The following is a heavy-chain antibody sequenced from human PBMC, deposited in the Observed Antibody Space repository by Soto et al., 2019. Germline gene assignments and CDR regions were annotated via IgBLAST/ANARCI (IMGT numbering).Heavy chain of an antibody. CDR2: IYYSGST. J-gene: IGHJ4*02. Sequence: SETLSLTCTVSGGSISSGGYYWSWIRQHPGKGLEWIGYIYYSGSTYYNPSLKSRVTISVDTSKNQFSLKLSSVTAADTAVYYCARADYGDYGKFDYWGQGTLVTVSS. D-gene: IGHD4-17*01. CDR1: GGSISSGGYY. V-gene: IGHV4-31*03. CDR3: ARADYGDYGKFDY.